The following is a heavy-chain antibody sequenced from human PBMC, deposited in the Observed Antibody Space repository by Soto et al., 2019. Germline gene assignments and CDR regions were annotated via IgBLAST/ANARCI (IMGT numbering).Heavy chain of an antibody. CDR1: GFTFSSYS. J-gene: IGHJ6*03. Sequence: GGSLRLSCAASGFTFSSYSMNWVRQAPGKGLEWVSYISSSSSTIYYADSVKGRFTISRDNAKNSLYLQMNSLRAEDTAVYYCARAASGRRTTGYYMDVWGKGTTVTVSS. CDR2: ISSSSSTI. CDR3: ARAASGRRTTGYYMDV. D-gene: IGHD3-10*01. V-gene: IGHV3-48*01.